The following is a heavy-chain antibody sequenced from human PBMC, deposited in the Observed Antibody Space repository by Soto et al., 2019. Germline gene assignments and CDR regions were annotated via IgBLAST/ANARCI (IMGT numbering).Heavy chain of an antibody. CDR1: GGSFRGFY. CDR2: INHVGIT. V-gene: IGHV4-34*01. D-gene: IGHD6-19*01. J-gene: IGHJ4*02. Sequence: PSETLSLTCAVSGGSFRGFYWTWIRQSPGKGMEWLGNINHVGITNYNPSLKSRVSIPVDTSKSQFSLKLSSVTAADTAVYYCARDHSRGWSMYFEYWGQGTLVTVS. CDR3: ARDHSRGWSMYFEY.